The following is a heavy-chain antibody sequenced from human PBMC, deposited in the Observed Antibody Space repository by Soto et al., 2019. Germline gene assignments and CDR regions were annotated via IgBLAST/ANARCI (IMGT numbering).Heavy chain of an antibody. V-gene: IGHV3-74*01. CDR2: INSDGSSP. D-gene: IGHD6-19*01. Sequence: GGSLRLSCAASGFTFSNYWMHWVRQAPGKGLVWVSRINSDGSSPTYADSVKGRFSTSRDNAKNTLYLQMNSLRAEDTAVYYCARWQSLAYFDYWGQGILVTVSS. CDR3: ARWQSLAYFDY. J-gene: IGHJ4*02. CDR1: GFTFSNYW.